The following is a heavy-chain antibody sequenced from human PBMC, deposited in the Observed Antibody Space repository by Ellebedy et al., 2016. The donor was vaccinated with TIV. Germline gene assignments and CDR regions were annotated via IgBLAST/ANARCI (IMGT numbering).Heavy chain of an antibody. CDR3: ARLPGEDSRGYYFDH. V-gene: IGHV4-39*01. Sequence: MPSETLSLTCTVSGGSIRSSSYYWGWIRQPPGKGLEWIGSIYYSGSTYYNPSLESRVTISGDTSRNQFSLRLISVTAADTAVYYCARLPGEDSRGYYFDHWGQGTLVTVSS. J-gene: IGHJ4*02. CDR2: IYYSGST. D-gene: IGHD3-22*01. CDR1: GGSIRSSSYY.